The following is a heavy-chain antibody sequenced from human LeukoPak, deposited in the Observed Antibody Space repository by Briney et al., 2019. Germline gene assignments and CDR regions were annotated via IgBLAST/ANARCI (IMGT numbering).Heavy chain of an antibody. Sequence: SETLSLTCTVSGGSISSYYWSWIRQPPGKGLEWIGYIYYSGSTNYNPSLKSRVTISVDTSKNQFSLKLSSVIAADTAVYYCAREGITMVRGGFDYWGRGTLVTVSS. CDR3: AREGITMVRGGFDY. D-gene: IGHD3-10*01. CDR1: GGSISSYY. CDR2: IYYSGST. J-gene: IGHJ4*02. V-gene: IGHV4-59*01.